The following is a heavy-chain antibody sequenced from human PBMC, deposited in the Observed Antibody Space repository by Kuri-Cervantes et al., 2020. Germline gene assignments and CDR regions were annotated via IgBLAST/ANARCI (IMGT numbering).Heavy chain of an antibody. V-gene: IGHV3-7*01. CDR3: ARDHGGWWADFAFDI. D-gene: IGHD6-19*01. CDR1: GFTFSSYW. J-gene: IGHJ3*02. CDR2: IRQDGSEK. Sequence: GESLKISCAASGFTFSSYWMSWVRQTPGKGLEWVANIRQDGSEKYYVDSVRGRFTISRDNAKNSLYLQMNSLRVEDTAVYYCARDHGGWWADFAFDIWGQGTMVTVSS.